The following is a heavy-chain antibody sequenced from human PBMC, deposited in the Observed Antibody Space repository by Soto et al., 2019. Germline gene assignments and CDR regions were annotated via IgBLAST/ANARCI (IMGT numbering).Heavy chain of an antibody. J-gene: IGHJ4*02. Sequence: QVQLVESGGGVVQPGRSLRLSCEASGFTFSSYAMHWVRQAPGKGLEWVAVISYDGSNKYYADSVKGRFTSSRDNSKNTMYLKMNSLRAEDTAVYYFARQGDEGCYFDYWGQGTLVTVSS. CDR1: GFTFSSYA. V-gene: IGHV3-30-3*01. CDR2: ISYDGSNK. D-gene: IGHD3-16*01. CDR3: ARQGDEGCYFDY.